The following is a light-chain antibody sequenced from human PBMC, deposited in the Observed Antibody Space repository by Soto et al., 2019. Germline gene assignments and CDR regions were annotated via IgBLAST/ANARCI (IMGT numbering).Light chain of an antibody. J-gene: IGKJ2*01. CDR3: QQYKNWPPYT. CDR1: QSVSSD. CDR2: GPS. V-gene: IGKV3-15*01. Sequence: EIVMTQSPATLSVSPGERATLSCRASQSVSSDLAWYQQKPGQAPRLLIYGPSTMATGIPARFSGSGSGTEFTLTISSLQSEDFAVYYCQQYKNWPPYTFGQGTKREIK.